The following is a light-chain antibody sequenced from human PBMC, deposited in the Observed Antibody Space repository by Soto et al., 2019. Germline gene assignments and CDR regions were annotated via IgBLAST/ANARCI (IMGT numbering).Light chain of an antibody. Sequence: EIVLTQSPGTLSLSPGERATLSCRASQSVSSSYLAWYQQKPGQAPRLLIYRASSRATGIPDRFSGSGSGTDFSLTISRLEPEDFAVYYSQQYGSSRAFGQGTKVEIK. CDR3: QQYGSSRA. J-gene: IGKJ1*01. CDR2: RAS. V-gene: IGKV3-20*01. CDR1: QSVSSSY.